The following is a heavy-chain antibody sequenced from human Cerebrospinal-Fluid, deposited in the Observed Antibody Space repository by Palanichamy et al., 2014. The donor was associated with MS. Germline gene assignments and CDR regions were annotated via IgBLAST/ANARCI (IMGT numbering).Heavy chain of an antibody. D-gene: IGHD1-7*01. CDR3: ARRGTVTTPLNAFDI. Sequence: QESGPGLVKPSETLSLTCSVSGGSIRSGSYYWGWVRQPPGKGLEWIGSIYYTGSTYYSPSLKSRVTISVDSSKNQLSLRLSSVAAADTGLYFCARRGTVTTPLNAFDIWGQGTMVTVSS. V-gene: IGHV4-39*01. CDR2: IYYTGST. CDR1: GGSIRSGSYY. J-gene: IGHJ3*02.